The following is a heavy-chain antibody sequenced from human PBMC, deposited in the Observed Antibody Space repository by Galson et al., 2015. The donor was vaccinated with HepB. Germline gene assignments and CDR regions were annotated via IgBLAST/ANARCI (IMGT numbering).Heavy chain of an antibody. CDR1: GYTFTSYA. CDR3: ARDLSPVDAGTDDAFDI. D-gene: IGHD1-1*01. J-gene: IGHJ3*02. Sequence: SVKVSCKASGYTFTSYAMHWVRQAPGQRLEWMGWINAGNGNTKYSQKFQGRVTITRDTSASTAYMELSSLRSEDTAVYYCARDLSPVDAGTDDAFDIWGQGTMVTVSS. V-gene: IGHV1-3*01. CDR2: INAGNGNT.